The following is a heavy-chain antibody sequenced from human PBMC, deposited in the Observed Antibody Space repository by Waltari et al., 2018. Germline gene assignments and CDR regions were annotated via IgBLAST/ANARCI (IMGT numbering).Heavy chain of an antibody. CDR3: ARPGTSFYYYYMDV. CDR1: GGSFSGYY. Sequence: QVQLQQWGAGLLKPSETLSLTCAVYGGSFSGYYWSWIHQPPGKGLEWIGEINHSGSTNYNPSLKSRVTISVDTSKNQFSLKLSSVTAADTAVYYCARPGTSFYYYYMDVWGKGTTVTVSS. D-gene: IGHD1-7*01. J-gene: IGHJ6*03. CDR2: INHSGST. V-gene: IGHV4-34*01.